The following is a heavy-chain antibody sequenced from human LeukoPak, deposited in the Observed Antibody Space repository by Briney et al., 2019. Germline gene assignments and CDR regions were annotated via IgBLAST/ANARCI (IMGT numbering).Heavy chain of an antibody. D-gene: IGHD6-19*01. Sequence: SETLSLTCTVSGGSITSYYWSWIRHPPGKGLEWIGYIYSSGSTTYHPSLKSRVTISVDTSKNQFSLKLTSVTAADTAVYYCARRAVAENYFDYWGQGTLVTDSS. J-gene: IGHJ4*02. CDR3: ARRAVAENYFDY. CDR1: GGSITSYY. CDR2: IYSSGST. V-gene: IGHV4-59*08.